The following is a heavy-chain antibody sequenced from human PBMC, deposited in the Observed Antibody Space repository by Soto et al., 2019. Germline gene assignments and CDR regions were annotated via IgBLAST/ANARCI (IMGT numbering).Heavy chain of an antibody. J-gene: IGHJ3*02. D-gene: IGHD6-25*01. CDR3: ARDIPKFRRLTHDAFDI. Sequence: PGGSLRLSCAASGFTFSNYWMSWVRQAPGKGLKWVANIKQDGSEKYYVDSVKGRFTISRDNAKNSLYLQMNSLRAEDTAVYYCARDIPKFRRLTHDAFDIWGQGTMVTVSS. CDR2: IKQDGSEK. CDR1: GFTFSNYW. V-gene: IGHV3-7*01.